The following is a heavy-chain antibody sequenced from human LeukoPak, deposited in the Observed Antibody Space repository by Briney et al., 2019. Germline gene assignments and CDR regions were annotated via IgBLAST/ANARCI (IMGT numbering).Heavy chain of an antibody. CDR3: ARDLVTVTKGFDI. Sequence: SETQSLTCAVSDDSFSSHYWTWIRQPPGKGLEWIGYISYIGSTNYNPSLKSRVTISIDTSKNQFSLKLSSVTAADTAVYYCARDLVTVTKGFDIWGQGTMVSVSS. J-gene: IGHJ3*02. V-gene: IGHV4-59*11. CDR2: ISYIGST. D-gene: IGHD4-17*01. CDR1: DDSFSSHY.